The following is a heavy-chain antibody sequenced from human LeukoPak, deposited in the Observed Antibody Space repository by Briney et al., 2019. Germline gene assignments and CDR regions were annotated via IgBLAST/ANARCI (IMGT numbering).Heavy chain of an antibody. Sequence: SETLSLTCAVYGGSFSSYYWGWIRQPPGKGLEWIGSIYYSGSTYYNPSPKSRVTISVDTSKNQFSLKLSSVTAADTAVYYCARHQDYYDFWSGYYTGISYFDYWGQGTLVTVSS. CDR2: IYYSGST. D-gene: IGHD3-3*01. J-gene: IGHJ4*02. CDR3: ARHQDYYDFWSGYYTGISYFDY. CDR1: GGSFSSYY. V-gene: IGHV4-39*01.